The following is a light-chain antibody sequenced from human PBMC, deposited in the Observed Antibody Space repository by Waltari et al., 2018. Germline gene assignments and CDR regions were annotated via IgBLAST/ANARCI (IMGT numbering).Light chain of an antibody. Sequence: QSVLTQPPSVSEAPRQRVTISCSGSRSNIRNNAVSWYQQLPGKAPTLLIYCDDLLPSWVSDRVSGSKSGTSASLAISGLQSDDEADYYCAVWDDSLNGVVFGGGTKLTVL. V-gene: IGLV1-36*01. J-gene: IGLJ2*01. CDR3: AVWDDSLNGVV. CDR1: RSNIRNNA. CDR2: CDD.